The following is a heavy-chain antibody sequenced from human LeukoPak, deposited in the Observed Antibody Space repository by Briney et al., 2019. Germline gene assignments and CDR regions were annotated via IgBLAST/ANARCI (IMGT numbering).Heavy chain of an antibody. V-gene: IGHV3-23*01. CDR1: GFTSSSYA. D-gene: IGHD3-9*01. Sequence: PGGSLRLSCVASGFTSSSYAMSWVRQAPGKGLEWVSAISGSCGSTYYADSVKGRFTISRDNSKNTLFLQMNSLRAEGTAVYYCAKDPYAILTGYRYYFDFWGQGTLVTVSS. J-gene: IGHJ4*02. CDR2: ISGSCGST. CDR3: AKDPYAILTGYRYYFDF.